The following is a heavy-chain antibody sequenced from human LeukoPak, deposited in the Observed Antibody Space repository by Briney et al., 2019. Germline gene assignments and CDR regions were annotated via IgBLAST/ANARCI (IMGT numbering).Heavy chain of an antibody. CDR3: ARDRGPGYSSSSPFDY. Sequence: GASVKVSCKASGGTFSSYAISWVRQAPGQGLEWIGRIIPILGIANYAQKFQGRVTITADKSTSTAYMELSSLRSEDTAVYYCARDRGPGYSSSSPFDYWGQGTLVTVSS. D-gene: IGHD6-6*01. CDR2: IIPILGIA. V-gene: IGHV1-69*04. CDR1: GGTFSSYA. J-gene: IGHJ4*02.